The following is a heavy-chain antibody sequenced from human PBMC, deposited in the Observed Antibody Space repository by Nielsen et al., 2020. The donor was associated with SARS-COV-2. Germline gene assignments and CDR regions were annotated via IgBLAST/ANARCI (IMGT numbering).Heavy chain of an antibody. CDR1: GGSISSGDYY. CDR2: IYTSGLT. D-gene: IGHD3-22*01. V-gene: IGHV4-61*02. Sequence: LRLSCSVSGGSISSGDYYWSWIRQPAGKGLEWIGRIYTSGLTNYNPSLKNRVTILADTSRNQFSLKLSSVTAADTAVYYCARQWALRPYQIDYWGQGTLVTVSS. J-gene: IGHJ4*02. CDR3: ARQWALRPYQIDY.